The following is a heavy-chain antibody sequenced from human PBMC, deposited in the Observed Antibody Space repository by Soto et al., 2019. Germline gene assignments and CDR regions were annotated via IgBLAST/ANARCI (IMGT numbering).Heavy chain of an antibody. V-gene: IGHV4-59*01. CDR3: ARDGSERPATY. J-gene: IGHJ4*02. Sequence: SETLSLTCAVSGGSISTYYWIWIRQPPGKGLEWIGVFYNGGTTNYSPSLKSRVTISVDTSKNQFSLKLNSVTAADTAVYYCARDGSERPATYWGQGILVSVSS. CDR1: GGSISTYY. CDR2: FYNGGTT. D-gene: IGHD3-10*01.